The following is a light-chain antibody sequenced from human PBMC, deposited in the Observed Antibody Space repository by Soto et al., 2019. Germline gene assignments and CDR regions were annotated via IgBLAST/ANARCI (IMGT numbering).Light chain of an antibody. V-gene: IGKV3-20*01. CDR1: RGISSSY. J-gene: IGKJ2*01. CDR3: QQYGASPPYT. CDR2: AAS. Sequence: EIVLTQSPGPLSLSPGESTTLSCRASRGISSSYLAWYQQKPGQAPRLLIYAASTRATGIPDRFRGSGSATDFTLTISRLEPEDSAVYYCQQYGASPPYTFGQGTKLEIK.